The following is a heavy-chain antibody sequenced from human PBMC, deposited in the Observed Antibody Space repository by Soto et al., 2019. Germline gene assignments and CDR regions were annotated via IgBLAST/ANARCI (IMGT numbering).Heavy chain of an antibody. CDR1: GYTFTGYY. CDR3: ARITYYYDSSGYYSYFDY. Sequence: ASVKVSCKASGYTFTGYYMHWVRQAPGQGLEWMGWINPNSGGTNYAQKFKGRVTMTRDTSISTAYMELSRLRSDDTAVYYCARITYYYDSSGYYSYFDYWGQGTLVTVSS. D-gene: IGHD3-22*01. J-gene: IGHJ4*02. CDR2: INPNSGGT. V-gene: IGHV1-2*02.